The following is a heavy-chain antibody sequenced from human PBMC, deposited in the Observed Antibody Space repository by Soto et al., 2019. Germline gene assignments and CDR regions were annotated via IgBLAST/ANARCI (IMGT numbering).Heavy chain of an antibody. D-gene: IGHD2-8*01. J-gene: IGHJ4*02. CDR3: SKDRRGGRAVLDS. CDR2: ISYDGSSK. V-gene: IGHV3-30*18. Sequence: PGGSLRLSCAASGFSFSNYGMHWVRQAPGKGLEWVAVISYDGSSKYHADSAKGRFTISRDNSKNTLHLQMNSLRAEDTAVYYCSKDRRGGRAVLDSWGQGTPVTVLL. CDR1: GFSFSNYG.